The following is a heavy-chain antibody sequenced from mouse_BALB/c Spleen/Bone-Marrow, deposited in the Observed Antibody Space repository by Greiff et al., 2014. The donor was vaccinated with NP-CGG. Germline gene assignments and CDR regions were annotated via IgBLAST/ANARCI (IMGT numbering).Heavy chain of an antibody. Sequence: EVQLQESGAELVKPGASVKLSCSVSGFNIKDTYLHWVKQRPEQGLEWIGMIDPANGNTKHDPKFQGKATVTAGTSSNTAYLQLSSLTSEDTAVYYCSLTGTGRFAYWGRGTLVTVSA. CDR2: IDPANGNT. J-gene: IGHJ3*01. CDR3: SLTGTGRFAY. CDR1: GFNIKDTY. V-gene: IGHV14-3*02. D-gene: IGHD4-1*01.